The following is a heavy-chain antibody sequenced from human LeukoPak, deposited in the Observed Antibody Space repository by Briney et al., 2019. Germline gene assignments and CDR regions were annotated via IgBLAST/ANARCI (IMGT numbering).Heavy chain of an antibody. CDR1: GGSISSYY. Sequence: SETLSLTRTVSGGSISSYYWSWIRQPPGKGLEWIGYIYYSGSTNYNPSLKSRVTISVDTSKNQFSLKLSSVTAADTAVYYCARARDDSSGYTFDYWGQGTLVTVSS. V-gene: IGHV4-59*01. D-gene: IGHD3-22*01. CDR3: ARARDDSSGYTFDY. CDR2: IYYSGST. J-gene: IGHJ4*02.